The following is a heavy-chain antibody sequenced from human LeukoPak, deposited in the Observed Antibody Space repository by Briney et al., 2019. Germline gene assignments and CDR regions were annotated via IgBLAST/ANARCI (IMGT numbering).Heavy chain of an antibody. Sequence: ASVKVSCKTSGCTFTTYGISWVRQAPGQGLEWMGWISGSNGNTKYAQKVQGRVTMTTDTSTTTAYMEVRSLRSDDTAVYYCARDRDRMVQGVTALFDYWGQGTQVTVSS. V-gene: IGHV1-18*04. CDR2: ISGSNGNT. CDR1: GCTFTTYG. J-gene: IGHJ4*02. D-gene: IGHD3-10*01. CDR3: ARDRDRMVQGVTALFDY.